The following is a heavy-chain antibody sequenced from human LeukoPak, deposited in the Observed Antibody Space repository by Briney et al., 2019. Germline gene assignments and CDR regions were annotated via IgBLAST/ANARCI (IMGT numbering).Heavy chain of an antibody. CDR2: IRSNSDGGTI. CDR1: GFSFSNAW. V-gene: IGHV3-15*07. J-gene: IGHJ5*02. D-gene: IGHD4-11*01. CDR3: ATASYDYT. Sequence: GGSLRLSCATSGFSFSNAWMNWVRQAPGKGLEWVGRIRSNSDGGTIDYAASVKDRFTLSRDDSKNPLYLQLNSLQTADTAVYYCATASYDYTWGQGTLVTVSS.